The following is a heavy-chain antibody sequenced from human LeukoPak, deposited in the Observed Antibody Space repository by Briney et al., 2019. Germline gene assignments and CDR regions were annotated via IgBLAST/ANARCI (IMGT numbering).Heavy chain of an antibody. V-gene: IGHV4-34*01. Sequence: PSETLSLTCAVYGGSFSGYYWSWIRQPPGKGLEWIGEINRSGSTNYNPSLKSRVTISVDTSKNQFSLKLSSVTAADTAVYYCARTGYSYGYGVDYWGQGTLVTVSS. CDR3: ARTGYSYGYGVDY. J-gene: IGHJ4*02. CDR1: GGSFSGYY. CDR2: INRSGST. D-gene: IGHD5-18*01.